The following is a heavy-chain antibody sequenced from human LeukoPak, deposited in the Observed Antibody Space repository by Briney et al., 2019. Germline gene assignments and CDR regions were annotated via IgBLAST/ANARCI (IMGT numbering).Heavy chain of an antibody. CDR1: GFSFSRYA. V-gene: IGHV3-23*01. J-gene: IGHJ4*02. CDR2: ITDSGSGT. CDR3: AKRGSLAFDY. D-gene: IGHD3-16*01. Sequence: PGGSLRLSCAASGFSFSRYAMSWVRQAPGKGLEWVSSITDSGSGTYYADSVKGRFTISRDSSVNTLYLQMNSLRAEDTAVYYCAKRGSLAFDYWGQGTLVTVS.